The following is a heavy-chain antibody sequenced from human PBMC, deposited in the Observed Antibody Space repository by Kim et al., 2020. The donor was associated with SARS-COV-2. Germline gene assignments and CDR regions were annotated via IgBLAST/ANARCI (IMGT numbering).Heavy chain of an antibody. CDR2: IDPSDSYT. J-gene: IGHJ6*02. CDR3: ARLAVAGQPGYYYYYGMDV. D-gene: IGHD6-19*01. Sequence: GESLKISCKGSGYSFTSYWISWVRQMPGKGLEWMGRIDPSDSYTNYSPSFQGHVTISADKSISTAYLQWSSLKASDTAMYYCARLAVAGQPGYYYYYGMDVWGQGTTVTVSS. V-gene: IGHV5-10-1*01. CDR1: GYSFTSYW.